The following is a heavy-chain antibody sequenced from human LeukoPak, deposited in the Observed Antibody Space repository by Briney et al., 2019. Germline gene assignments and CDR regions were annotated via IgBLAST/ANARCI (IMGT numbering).Heavy chain of an antibody. D-gene: IGHD2-15*01. J-gene: IGHJ4*02. CDR1: GYTFTDYY. CDR2: INNKSGDT. V-gene: IGHV1-2*02. Sequence: ASVKVSCRASGYTFTDYYLHWVRQAPGQGLEWLGWINNKSGDTNYTQKFQGRVTMTRDTSINTVYMEVNRLRYDDTALYYCVRLLSEGNFWGQGTLVTVSS. CDR3: VRLLSEGNF.